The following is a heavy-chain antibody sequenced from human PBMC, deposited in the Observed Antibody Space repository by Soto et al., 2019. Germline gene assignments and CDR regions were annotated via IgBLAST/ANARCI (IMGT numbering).Heavy chain of an antibody. Sequence: GGSLRLSCAASGFTFSAYAMEWVRQAPGKGPEWVSYISTTGSTRFYADSVRDRFTISRDNAKNSLFLQMDSLRADDTAVYYCARVNDYLGQGTLVTVSS. J-gene: IGHJ4*02. CDR3: ARVNDY. CDR2: ISTTGSTR. CDR1: GFTFSAYA. V-gene: IGHV3-48*01.